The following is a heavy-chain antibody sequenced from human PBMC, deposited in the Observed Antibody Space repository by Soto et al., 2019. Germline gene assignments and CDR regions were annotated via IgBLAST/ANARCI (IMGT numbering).Heavy chain of an antibody. V-gene: IGHV1-18*01. Sequence: DSVKVSCKACGDTFTSYGISWVRQAPGQGREWMGWISAYNGNTNYAQKLQGRVTMTTDTSTSTAYMELRSLRSDDTAVYYCARTHSSYYYGMDVWCQGTTVTVSS. CDR2: ISAYNGNT. J-gene: IGHJ6*02. D-gene: IGHD6-19*01. CDR1: GDTFTSYG. CDR3: ARTHSSYYYGMDV.